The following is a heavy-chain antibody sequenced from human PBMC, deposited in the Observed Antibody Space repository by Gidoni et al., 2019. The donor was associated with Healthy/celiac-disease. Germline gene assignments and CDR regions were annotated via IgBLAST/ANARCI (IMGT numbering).Heavy chain of an antibody. Sequence: QVQLQESGPGLVKPSQPLSLTCPVSGGSISSGGSYCSWIRQHPGKGLEWIGYIYYSGSTYYNPSLKSRVTISVDTSKNQFSLKLSSVTAADTAVYYCARGRVCSGGSCYSVDYYYYGMDVWGQGTTVTVSS. CDR3: ARGRVCSGGSCYSVDYYYYGMDV. J-gene: IGHJ6*02. CDR2: IYYSGST. V-gene: IGHV4-31*03. CDR1: GGSISSGGSY. D-gene: IGHD2-15*01.